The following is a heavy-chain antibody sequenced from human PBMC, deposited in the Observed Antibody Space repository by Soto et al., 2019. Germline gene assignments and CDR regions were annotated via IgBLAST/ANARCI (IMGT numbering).Heavy chain of an antibody. CDR2: ISNDGSDK. J-gene: IGHJ5*02. CDR1: GITFSSYA. D-gene: IGHD3-10*01. V-gene: IGHV3-30-3*01. Sequence: QVQLVESGGGVVQPGRSLRLSCAASGITFSSYAMHWVRQAPGKGLEWVAHISNDGSDKNFADSVKGRFTISRDNSKNSLYLQMSSLRAEDTAVYYCASDPENMLLVPWGQGTLVTVSS. CDR3: ASDPENMLLVP.